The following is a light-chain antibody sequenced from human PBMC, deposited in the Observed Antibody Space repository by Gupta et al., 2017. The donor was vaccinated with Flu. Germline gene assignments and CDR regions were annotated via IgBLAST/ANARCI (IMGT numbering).Light chain of an antibody. J-gene: IGLJ3*02. V-gene: IGLV3-10*01. CDR2: EDT. CDR1: ALPKKY. Sequence: RAPSVSVSPGQTARITCSGDALPKKYAYWYQRKSGQAPVLVIYEDTKRPSGIPERFSGSSSGPVATLTISGAQVEDEADYFCYSADNSDNRVFGAGTKLTVL. CDR3: YSADNSDNRV.